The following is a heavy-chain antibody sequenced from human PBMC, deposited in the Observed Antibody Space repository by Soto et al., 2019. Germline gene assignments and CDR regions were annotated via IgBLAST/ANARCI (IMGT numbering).Heavy chain of an antibody. V-gene: IGHV3-33*01. CDR3: ARGGDIVATIGFYYYGMDV. CDR2: RWYDGSNK. CDR1: GFTFSSYG. Sequence: QVQLVESGGGVVQPGRSLRLSCAASGFTFSSYGMHWVRQAPGKGLEWVAVRWYDGSNKYYADSVKGRFTISRDNSKNTLYLQMNSLRAEDTAVYYCARGGDIVATIGFYYYGMDVWGQGTTVTVSS. J-gene: IGHJ6*02. D-gene: IGHD5-12*01.